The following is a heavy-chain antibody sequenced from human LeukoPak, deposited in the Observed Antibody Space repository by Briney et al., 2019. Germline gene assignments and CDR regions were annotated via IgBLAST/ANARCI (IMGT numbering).Heavy chain of an antibody. CDR3: ARGPLYDFSSVQRAFDI. J-gene: IGHJ3*02. D-gene: IGHD3-3*01. CDR2: IYYSGST. V-gene: IGHV4-31*03. Sequence: SETLSLTCTVSGGSISSGGYYWSWIRQHPGKGLEWIGYIYYSGSTYYNPSLKSRVTISVDTSKNQFSLKLSSVTAADTAVYYCARGPLYDFSSVQRAFDIWGQGTMVTVSS. CDR1: GGSISSGGYY.